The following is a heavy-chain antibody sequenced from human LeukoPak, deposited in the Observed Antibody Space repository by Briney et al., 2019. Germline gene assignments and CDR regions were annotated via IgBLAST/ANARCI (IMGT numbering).Heavy chain of an antibody. Sequence: GGSLRLSCAASGFTFSSYGMHWVRQAPGKGLEWVAVIWYDGSNKYYADSVKGRFTISRDNSKNTLYLQMNSLRAEDTAVNYRARVSYSYGSYYFDYWGQGTLVTVSS. CDR1: GFTFSSYG. V-gene: IGHV3-33*01. J-gene: IGHJ4*02. CDR3: ARVSYSYGSYYFDY. CDR2: IWYDGSNK. D-gene: IGHD5-18*01.